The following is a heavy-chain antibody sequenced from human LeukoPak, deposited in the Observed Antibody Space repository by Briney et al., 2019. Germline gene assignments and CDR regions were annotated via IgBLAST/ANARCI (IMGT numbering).Heavy chain of an antibody. CDR1: GYTFGGYY. CDR2: INPNSGAT. Sequence: ASVEVSCKTSGYTFGGYYIQWVRQAPGQGREWMGWINPNSGATKYAQKFQGRVTLTRDTSINTAYMELSSLNINDTAVYYCARLRDYSASWRGSASRYWGQGTLVTVSS. CDR3: ARLRDYSASWRGSASRY. J-gene: IGHJ4*02. D-gene: IGHD4-11*01. V-gene: IGHV1-2*02.